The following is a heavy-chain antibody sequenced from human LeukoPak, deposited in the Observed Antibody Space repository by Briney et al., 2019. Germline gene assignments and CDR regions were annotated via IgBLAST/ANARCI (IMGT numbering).Heavy chain of an antibody. Sequence: PSETLSLTCAVYGGSFSGYYWSWIRQPPGKGLEWIGEINHSGSTNYNPSLKSRVTISVDTSKNQFSLKLSSVTAADTAVYYCARGLDSSGWWCYFDYWGQGTLVTVSS. D-gene: IGHD6-19*01. V-gene: IGHV4-34*01. CDR3: ARGLDSSGWWCYFDY. CDR1: GGSFSGYY. CDR2: INHSGST. J-gene: IGHJ4*02.